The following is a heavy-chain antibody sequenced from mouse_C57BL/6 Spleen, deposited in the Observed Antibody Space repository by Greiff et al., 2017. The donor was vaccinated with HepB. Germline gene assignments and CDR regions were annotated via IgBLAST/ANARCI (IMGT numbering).Heavy chain of an antibody. CDR2: ISNGGGST. CDR3: ARHTYYSNYGYFDV. D-gene: IGHD2-5*01. J-gene: IGHJ1*03. V-gene: IGHV5-12*01. CDR1: GFTFSDYY. Sequence: EVMLVESGGGLVQPGGSLKLSCAASGFTFSDYYMYWVRQTPEKRLEWVAYISNGGGSTYYPDTVKGRFTISRDNAKNTLYLQMSRLKSEDTAMYYCARHTYYSNYGYFDVWGTGTTVTVSS.